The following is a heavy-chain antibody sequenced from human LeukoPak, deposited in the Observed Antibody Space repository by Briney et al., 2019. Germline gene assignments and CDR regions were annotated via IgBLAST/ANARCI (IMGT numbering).Heavy chain of an antibody. CDR1: GGSFSGYY. Sequence: SETLSLTCAVYGGSFSGYYWSWIRQPPGKGREWIGEINHSGSTNYNPSLKSRVTISVDTSKNQFSLKLSSVTAADTAVYYCARDYGDPGVFFVWGQGTLVTVSS. D-gene: IGHD4-17*01. V-gene: IGHV4-34*01. J-gene: IGHJ4*02. CDR2: INHSGST. CDR3: ARDYGDPGVFFV.